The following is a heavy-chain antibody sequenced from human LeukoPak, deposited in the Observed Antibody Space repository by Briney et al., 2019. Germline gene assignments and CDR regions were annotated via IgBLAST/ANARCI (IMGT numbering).Heavy chain of an antibody. Sequence: GGSLRLSCAASGLTFSNYVMSWVRQAPGQGLEWVSGISGIGNRIHYADSVKGRFTLSRDNSRNTLHLHMKSLRAEDTAVYYCAKEVYSSAWYVDYWGQGTLVTVSS. CDR1: GLTFSNYV. CDR3: AKEVYSSAWYVDY. CDR2: ISGIGNRI. V-gene: IGHV3-23*01. J-gene: IGHJ4*02. D-gene: IGHD6-19*01.